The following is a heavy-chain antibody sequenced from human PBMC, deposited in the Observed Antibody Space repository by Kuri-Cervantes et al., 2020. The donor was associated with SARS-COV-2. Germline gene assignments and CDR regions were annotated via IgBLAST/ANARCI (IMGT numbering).Heavy chain of an antibody. CDR2: IYYSGST. J-gene: IGHJ4*02. D-gene: IGHD1-26*01. Sequence: LRLSCTVSGGSISSGDYYWSWIRQPPGKGLEWIGYIYYSGSTYYNPSLKSRVTISADTSKNQLSLKLHSVTAADTAVYFCARDNILYSGSGFDLWGQGTLVTVSS. CDR3: ARDNILYSGSGFDL. V-gene: IGHV4-30-4*01. CDR1: GGSISSGDYY.